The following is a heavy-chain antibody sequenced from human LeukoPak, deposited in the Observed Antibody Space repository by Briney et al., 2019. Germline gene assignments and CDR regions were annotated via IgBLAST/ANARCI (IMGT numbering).Heavy chain of an antibody. V-gene: IGHV1-69*04. CDR3: ARLADGSGSYSLFDY. J-gene: IGHJ4*02. Sequence: ASVKVSCKASGGTFSSYAISWVRQAPGQGLEWMGRIIPILGIANYAQKFQGRVTITADKSTSTAYMELSSLRSEDTAVYYCARLADGSGSYSLFDYWGQGTLVTVSS. CDR1: GGTFSSYA. D-gene: IGHD3-10*01. CDR2: IIPILGIA.